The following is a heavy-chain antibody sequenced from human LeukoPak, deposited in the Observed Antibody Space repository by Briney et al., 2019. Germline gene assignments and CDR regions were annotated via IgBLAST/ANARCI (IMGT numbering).Heavy chain of an antibody. D-gene: IGHD5-18*01. J-gene: IGHJ4*02. CDR1: GFTFSNYW. CDR3: VRGGYGYPFDF. V-gene: IGHV3-7*04. Sequence: PGGSLRLSCAGTGFTFSNYWMTWVRQPPGKGLESVANIKQDGSEKYYVDSVKGRLTVSRDNAKNSLYLQMNSLRVDDTAVYYCVRGGYGYPFDFWGQGTLVTVSS. CDR2: IKQDGSEK.